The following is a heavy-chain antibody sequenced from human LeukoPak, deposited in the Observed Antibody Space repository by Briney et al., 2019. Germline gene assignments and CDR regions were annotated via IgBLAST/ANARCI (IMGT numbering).Heavy chain of an antibody. CDR2: TSGSGGSA. Sequence: GGSLRLSCAASGFTFSSYAMSWVRQAPGKGLEWVSATSGSGGSAYYADSVKGRFTISRDNSKNTLYLQMNSLRAEDTAVYYCAKSAVTAIPYYYGMDVWGQGTTVTVSS. D-gene: IGHD2-21*02. CDR1: GFTFSSYA. J-gene: IGHJ6*02. V-gene: IGHV3-23*01. CDR3: AKSAVTAIPYYYGMDV.